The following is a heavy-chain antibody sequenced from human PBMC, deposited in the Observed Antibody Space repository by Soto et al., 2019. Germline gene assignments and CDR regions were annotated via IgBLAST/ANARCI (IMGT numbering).Heavy chain of an antibody. CDR1: GYTFTGYY. CDR3: ARGIAAAAARGMDV. J-gene: IGHJ6*02. Sequence: ASVKVSCKASGYTFTGYYMHWVRQAPGQGLEWMGWINPNSGGTDYAQKFQGWVTMTRDTSISTAYMELSRLRSDDTAVYYCARGIAAAAARGMDVWGQGTTVTVSS. V-gene: IGHV1-2*04. CDR2: INPNSGGT. D-gene: IGHD6-13*01.